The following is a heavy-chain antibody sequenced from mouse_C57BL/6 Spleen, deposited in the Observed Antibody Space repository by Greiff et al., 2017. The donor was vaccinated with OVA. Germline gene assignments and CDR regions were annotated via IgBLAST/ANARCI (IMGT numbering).Heavy chain of an antibody. V-gene: IGHV14-2*01. J-gene: IGHJ2*01. CDR1: GFNIKDYY. CDR3: ASEDYYGSKGYFDY. Sequence: EVMLVESGAELVKPGASVKLSCTASGFNIKDYYMHWVKQRTEQGLEWIGRIDPEDGETKYAPKFQGKATITADTSSNTAYLQLSSLTSEDTAVYYCASEDYYGSKGYFDYWGQGTTLTVSS. D-gene: IGHD1-1*01. CDR2: IDPEDGET.